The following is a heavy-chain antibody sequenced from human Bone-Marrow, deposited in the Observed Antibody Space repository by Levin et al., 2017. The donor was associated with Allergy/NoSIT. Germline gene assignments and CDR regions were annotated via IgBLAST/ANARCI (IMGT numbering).Heavy chain of an antibody. J-gene: IGHJ5*02. Sequence: PGGSLRLSCAASGFTFSSYSMNWVRQAPGKGLEWVSSISSSSSYIYYADSVKGRFTISRDNAKNSLYLQMNSLRAEDTAVYYCARDIAAAARATNWFDPWGQGTLVTVSS. CDR1: GFTFSSYS. CDR3: ARDIAAAARATNWFDP. V-gene: IGHV3-21*01. D-gene: IGHD6-13*01. CDR2: ISSSSSYI.